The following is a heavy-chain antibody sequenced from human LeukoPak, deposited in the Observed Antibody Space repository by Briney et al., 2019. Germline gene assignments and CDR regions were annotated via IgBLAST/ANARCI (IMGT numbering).Heavy chain of an antibody. CDR2: TYYRSRWYN. J-gene: IGHJ4*02. V-gene: IGHV6-1*01. Sequence: SQTLSLTCAISGDSVSSNSAAWNWIRQSPSSGLEWLGRTYYRSRWYNDYAVFVKSRITVNPDTSKNQFSLHLNSVTPDDTAVYYCARSADGTLDYWGQGTLVTVSS. CDR3: ARSADGTLDY. CDR1: GDSVSSNSAA. D-gene: IGHD6-13*01.